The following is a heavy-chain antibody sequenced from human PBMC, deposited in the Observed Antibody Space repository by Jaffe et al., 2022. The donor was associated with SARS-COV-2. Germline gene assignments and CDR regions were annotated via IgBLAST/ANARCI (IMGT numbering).Heavy chain of an antibody. CDR2: IYYSGST. V-gene: IGHV4-39*02. D-gene: IGHD3-9*01. Sequence: QLQLQESGPGLVKPSETLSLTCSVSGGSINNRTYYWGWIRQSPGKGLEWIGSIYYSGSTYSNPSLKSRVTLSIDTSKNHFSLKLSSVTAADTAVYFCARNPIYILTGFYFDLWGQGTLVSVSS. CDR3: ARNPIYILTGFYFDL. CDR1: GGSINNRTYY. J-gene: IGHJ4*02.